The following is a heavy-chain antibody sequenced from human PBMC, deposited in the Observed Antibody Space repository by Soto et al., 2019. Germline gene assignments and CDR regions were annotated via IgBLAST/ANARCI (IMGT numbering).Heavy chain of an antibody. CDR3: ASSGWYSVY. CDR1: GGSFSGYY. J-gene: IGHJ4*02. CDR2: INHSGST. V-gene: IGHV4-34*01. Sequence: SETLSLTCAVYGGSFSGYYWSWIRQPPGKGLEWIGEINHSGSTNYNPSLKSRVTISVDTSKNQFSLKLSSVTAADTAVYYCASSGWYSVYWGQGTLVTVSS. D-gene: IGHD6-19*01.